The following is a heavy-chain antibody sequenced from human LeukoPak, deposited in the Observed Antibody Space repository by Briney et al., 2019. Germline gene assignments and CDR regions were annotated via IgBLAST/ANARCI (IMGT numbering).Heavy chain of an antibody. J-gene: IGHJ1*01. D-gene: IGHD2-21*02. CDR3: ARDPLYCGDDCSKFQH. Sequence: ASVKVSCKASGYTFTSYGISWVRQAPGQGLEWMGWISAYNGNTNYAQKLQGRVTMTTDTSTSTAYMELRSLRSEDTAVYYCARDPLYCGDDCSKFQHWGQGTLVAVSS. CDR1: GYTFTSYG. CDR2: ISAYNGNT. V-gene: IGHV1-18*01.